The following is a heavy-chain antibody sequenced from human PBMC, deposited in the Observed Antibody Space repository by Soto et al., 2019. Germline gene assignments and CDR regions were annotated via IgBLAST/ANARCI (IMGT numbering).Heavy chain of an antibody. CDR1: GFKFSDAW. D-gene: IGHD3-3*01. Sequence: EVKVVESGGGLVKPGGSLRLSCATSGFKFSDAWMGWVRQAPGKGLEWVGRIKSRGSGGTTDYAAPVKGIFTISRDDSKSMFYLQMNSLETEDTAVYYCSWSDDYYFGSWGQGTLVTVSS. CDR2: IKSRGSGGTT. J-gene: IGHJ4*02. CDR3: SWSDDYYFGS. V-gene: IGHV3-15*01.